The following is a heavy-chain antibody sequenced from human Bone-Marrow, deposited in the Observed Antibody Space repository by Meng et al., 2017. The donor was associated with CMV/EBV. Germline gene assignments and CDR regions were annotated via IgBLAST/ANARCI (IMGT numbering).Heavy chain of an antibody. CDR2: IYYSGST. CDR3: ARAVVVVPAAIRDYYYYGMDV. J-gene: IGHJ6*02. V-gene: IGHV4-30-4*08. Sequence: SETLSLTCTVSGGSISSGDYYWSWIRQPPGKGLEWIGYIYYSGSTYYNPSLKSRVTISVDTSKNQFSLKLSSVTAADTAVYYCARAVVVVPAAIRDYYYYGMDVWGQGTTVTVS. CDR1: GGSISSGDYY. D-gene: IGHD2-2*02.